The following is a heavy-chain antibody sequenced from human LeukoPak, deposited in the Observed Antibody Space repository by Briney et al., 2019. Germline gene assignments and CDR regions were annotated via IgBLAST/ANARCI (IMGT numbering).Heavy chain of an antibody. CDR1: GFTFSSYA. CDR3: AKAYTYYYDSSGYYFDY. J-gene: IGHJ4*02. CDR2: ISGSGGST. D-gene: IGHD3-22*01. V-gene: IGHV3-23*01. Sequence: GGSLRLSCAASGFTFSSYAMSWVRQAPGKGLEWVSAISGSGGSTYYADSVKGRFTISRDNSKNTLYLQMNSLRAEDTAVYYCAKAYTYYYDSSGYYFDYWGQGILVTVSS.